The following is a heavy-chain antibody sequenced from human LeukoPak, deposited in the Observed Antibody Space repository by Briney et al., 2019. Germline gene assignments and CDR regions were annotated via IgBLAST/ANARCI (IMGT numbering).Heavy chain of an antibody. CDR1: GFTFSTYT. Sequence: GGSLRLSCAASGFTFSTYTMNWVRQAPGKGLEWVSSISGSSDYIFYADSVKGRFTISRDNAKNSLYLQMNSLRAEDTAVYYCARVRCSSTSCPSPYYMDVWGKGTTVTVSS. CDR2: ISGSSDYI. V-gene: IGHV3-21*01. D-gene: IGHD2-2*01. J-gene: IGHJ6*03. CDR3: ARVRCSSTSCPSPYYMDV.